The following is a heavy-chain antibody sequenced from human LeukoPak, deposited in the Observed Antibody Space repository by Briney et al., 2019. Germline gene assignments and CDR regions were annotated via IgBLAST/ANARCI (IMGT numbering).Heavy chain of an antibody. J-gene: IGHJ4*02. CDR3: ARGEVTAIHFDY. Sequence: ASVKVSCKASGYTFTSYAMHWVRQAPGQGLEWMGGIIPIFGTANYAQKFQGRVTITADESTSTAYMELSSLRSEDTAVYYCARGEVTAIHFDYWGQGTLVTVSS. D-gene: IGHD2-21*02. CDR1: GYTFTSYA. CDR2: IIPIFGTA. V-gene: IGHV1-69*13.